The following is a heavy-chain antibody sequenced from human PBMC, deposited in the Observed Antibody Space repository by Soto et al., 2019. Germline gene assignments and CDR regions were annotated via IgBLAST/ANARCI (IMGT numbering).Heavy chain of an antibody. CDR3: TRGPPRVQWFDP. Sequence: SETLSLTCTVSVGAVSSGTSYWSWIRQPPGKGLEWIGHIYFTGSTNYNPSLKSRVTMSLDTSRNQFSLKLSSVTAADTAVYYCTRGPPRVQWFDPWGLGTLVTVSS. J-gene: IGHJ5*02. V-gene: IGHV4-61*01. CDR1: VGAVSSGTSY. CDR2: IYFTGST.